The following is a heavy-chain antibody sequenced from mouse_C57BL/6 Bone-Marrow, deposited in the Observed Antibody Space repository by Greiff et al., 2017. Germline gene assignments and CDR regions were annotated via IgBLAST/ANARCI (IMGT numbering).Heavy chain of an antibody. CDR1: GFNIKDYY. V-gene: IGHV14-1*01. CDR3: TTPYGSSYWYFDV. J-gene: IGHJ1*03. CDR2: IDPEDGDT. D-gene: IGHD1-1*01. Sequence: DVKLQESGAELVRPGASVKLSCTASGFNIKDYYMHWVKQRPEQGLEWIGRIDPEDGDTEYAPKFQGKATMTADTSSNTAYLQLSSLTSEDTAVYYCTTPYGSSYWYFDVWGTGTTVTVSS.